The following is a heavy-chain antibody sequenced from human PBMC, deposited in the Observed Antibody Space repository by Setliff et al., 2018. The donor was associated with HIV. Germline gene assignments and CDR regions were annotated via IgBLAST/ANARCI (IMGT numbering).Heavy chain of an antibody. CDR1: GFTFGDFA. V-gene: IGHV3-48*03. J-gene: IGHJ6*03. D-gene: IGHD2-2*01. CDR2: ISHGGATK. CDR3: AKDLHYASPGYYYYYYMDV. Sequence: PGGSLRLSCTASGFTFGDFAMSWVRQAPGKALEWISFISHGGATKYYADSVKGRFTISRDNAKNSLYLVMNSLRADDTATYYCAKDLHYASPGYYYYYYMDVWGKGTTVTVSS.